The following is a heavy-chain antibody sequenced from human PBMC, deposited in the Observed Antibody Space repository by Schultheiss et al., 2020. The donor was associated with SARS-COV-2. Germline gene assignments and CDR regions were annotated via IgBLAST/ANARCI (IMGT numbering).Heavy chain of an antibody. CDR2: IYYSGST. D-gene: IGHD6-13*01. CDR3: ARSYSSSWYNWFDP. Sequence: SQTLSLTCTVSGGSISSSSYYWGWIRQPPGKGLEWIGSIYYSGSTYYNPSLKSRVTISVDTSKNQFSLKLSSVTAADTAVYYCARSYSSSWYNWFDPWGQGTLVTVSS. CDR1: GGSISSSSYY. J-gene: IGHJ5*02. V-gene: IGHV4-39*07.